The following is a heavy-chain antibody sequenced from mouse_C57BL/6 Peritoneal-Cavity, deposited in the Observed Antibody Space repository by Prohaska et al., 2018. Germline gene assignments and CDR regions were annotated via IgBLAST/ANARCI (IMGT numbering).Heavy chain of an antibody. CDR2: INSDGSAI. CDR1: GYTFIGFG. Sequence: QLLMLEGGLVHPGGSRGFSGEVSGYTFIGFGLSGVRQKPGKTLEWIGDINSDGSAINYAPSIKDRFTIFRDNDTSTLYLQMSNVRSEDTATYFCMRYGNCWYFDVWGTGTTVTVSS. D-gene: IGHD2-1*01. J-gene: IGHJ1*03. V-gene: IGHV11-2*01. CDR3: MRYGNCWYFDV.